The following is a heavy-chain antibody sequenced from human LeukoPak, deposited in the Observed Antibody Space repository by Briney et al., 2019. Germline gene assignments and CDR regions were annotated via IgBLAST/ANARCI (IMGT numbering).Heavy chain of an antibody. Sequence: PGGSLRLSCAASGFTFSTYAMHWVRQAPGKGLEWVSGISGSETSTYYADSVKGRFTISRDNAKNSLYLQMNSLRAEDTAVYYCARAKDGSGSLDFDYWGQGTLVTVSS. V-gene: IGHV3-23*01. CDR2: ISGSETST. D-gene: IGHD3-10*01. J-gene: IGHJ4*02. CDR3: ARAKDGSGSLDFDY. CDR1: GFTFSTYA.